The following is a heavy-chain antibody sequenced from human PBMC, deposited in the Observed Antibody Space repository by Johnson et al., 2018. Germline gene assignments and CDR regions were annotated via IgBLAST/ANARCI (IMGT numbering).Heavy chain of an antibody. J-gene: IGHJ4*02. Sequence: EVQLVESGGGSVQPGRALRLSCAGSGFKFDGYAMHWVRQAPGNGLEWVSGISWNSGSIAYADSVKGRFTISRDNAKNSLHLQIHSLRAGDTALYYCAKDFFCSRTNCYDFHIWGQGTVVTVSS. D-gene: IGHD2-2*01. CDR1: GFKFDGYA. CDR3: AKDFFCSRTNCYDFHI. CDR2: ISWNSGSI. V-gene: IGHV3-9*01.